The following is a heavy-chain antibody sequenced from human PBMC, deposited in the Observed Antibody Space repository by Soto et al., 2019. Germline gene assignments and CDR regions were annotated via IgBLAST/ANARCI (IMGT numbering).Heavy chain of an antibody. J-gene: IGHJ4*02. D-gene: IGHD3-10*02. CDR1: GFIFSNNG. V-gene: IGHV3-30*02. CDR3: TIVRVADSALDH. Sequence: GGSLRLSCVVSGFIFSNNGMHWVRQTPGKGLEWVAFMSYDGSDTFYADSVKGQFTISRDNSKNTLFLHMSNLRAEDTAMYYCTIVRVADSALDHWGQGTLVTVSS. CDR2: MSYDGSDT.